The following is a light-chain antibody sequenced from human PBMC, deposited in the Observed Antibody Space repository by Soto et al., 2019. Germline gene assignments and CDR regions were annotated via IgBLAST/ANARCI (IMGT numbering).Light chain of an antibody. CDR1: SSNIGGNS. Sequence: VLTQPPSVSAAPGQKVTISCSGSSSNIGGNSVSWYQQLPGTAPKLLIYDDNKRPSGIPDRFSGSKSGTSATLGITGFQTGDEADYYCGSWDSSLSAYVFGTGTKVT. CDR3: GSWDSSLSAYV. V-gene: IGLV1-51*01. J-gene: IGLJ1*01. CDR2: DDN.